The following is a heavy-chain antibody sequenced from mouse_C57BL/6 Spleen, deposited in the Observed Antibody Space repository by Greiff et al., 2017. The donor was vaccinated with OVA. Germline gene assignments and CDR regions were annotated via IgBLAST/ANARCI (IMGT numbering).Heavy chain of an antibody. J-gene: IGHJ1*03. Sequence: EVKVVESGGGLVKPGGSLKLSCAASGFTFSSYAMSWVRQTPEKRLEWVATISDGGSYTYYPDNVKGRITISRDNAKNNLYLQMSHLKSEDTAMYDCARCGLGRYFDVWGTGTTVTVSS. D-gene: IGHD4-1*01. CDR2: ISDGGSYT. V-gene: IGHV5-4*03. CDR1: GFTFSSYA. CDR3: ARCGLGRYFDV.